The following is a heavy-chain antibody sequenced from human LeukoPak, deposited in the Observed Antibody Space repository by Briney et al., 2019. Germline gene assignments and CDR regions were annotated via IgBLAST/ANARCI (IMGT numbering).Heavy chain of an antibody. CDR3: ARVNYGDHDY. V-gene: IGHV4-34*01. D-gene: IGHD4-17*01. CDR2: INHSGST. Sequence: PSETLSLTCAVYGGSFSGYYWSWIRQPPGKGLEWIGEINHSGSTNYNPSLKSRVTISLDTSKNQFSLKLSSVTAADTAVYYCARVNYGDHDYWGQGTLVTVSS. J-gene: IGHJ4*02. CDR1: GGSFSGYY.